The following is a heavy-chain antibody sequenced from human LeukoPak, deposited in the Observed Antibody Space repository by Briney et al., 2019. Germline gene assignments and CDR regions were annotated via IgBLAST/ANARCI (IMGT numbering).Heavy chain of an antibody. Sequence: GGSLRLSCAASGFTFSSYGMSWVRQAPGKGLEWVSAISGSGGSTYYADSVKGRFTISRDNSKNTLYLQMNTLRAEDTAVYYCAKVKYSSGYEDDAFDIWGQGTMVTVSS. J-gene: IGHJ3*02. CDR3: AKVKYSSGYEDDAFDI. CDR1: GFTFSSYG. D-gene: IGHD3-22*01. V-gene: IGHV3-23*01. CDR2: ISGSGGST.